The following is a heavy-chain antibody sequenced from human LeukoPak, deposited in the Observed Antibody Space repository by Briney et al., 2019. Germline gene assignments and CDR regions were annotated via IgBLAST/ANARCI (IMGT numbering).Heavy chain of an antibody. CDR3: ASHHYGDFSFDY. D-gene: IGHD4-17*01. V-gene: IGHV3-48*03. CDR1: GFTFSSYE. Sequence: QPGGSLRLSCAASGFTFSSYEMNWVRQAPGKGLEWVSYISSSGSTIYYADSVKGRFTISRDNAENSLYLQMNSLRAEDTAVYYCASHHYGDFSFDYWGQGTLVTVSS. CDR2: ISSSGSTI. J-gene: IGHJ4*02.